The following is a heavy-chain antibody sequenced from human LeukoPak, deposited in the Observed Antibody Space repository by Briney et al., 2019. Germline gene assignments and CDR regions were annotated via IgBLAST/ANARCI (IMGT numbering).Heavy chain of an antibody. CDR1: GGSISSYY. J-gene: IGHJ6*03. CDR3: ARTIAVAGTGKPTDYYYMDV. D-gene: IGHD6-19*01. CDR2: IYTSGST. V-gene: IGHV4-4*07. Sequence: SETLSLTCTVSGGSISSYYWSWIRQPAGKGLESIGRIYTSGSTNYNPSLKSRVTISVDKSKNQFSLKLSSVTAADTAVYYCARTIAVAGTGKPTDYYYMDVWGKGTTVTVSS.